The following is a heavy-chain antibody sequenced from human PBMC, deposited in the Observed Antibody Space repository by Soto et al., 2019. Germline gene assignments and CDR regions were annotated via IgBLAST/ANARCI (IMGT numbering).Heavy chain of an antibody. CDR2: IYYSGST. CDR3: ARDRVIQLWPTGAFDI. V-gene: IGHV4-59*01. D-gene: IGHD5-18*01. CDR1: GGSISSYY. Sequence: SETLSLTCTVSGGSISSYYWSWIRQPPGKGLEWIGYIYYSGSTNYNPSLKSRVTISVDTSKNQFSLKLSSVTAADTAVYYCARDRVIQLWPTGAFDIWGQGTMVTVSS. J-gene: IGHJ3*02.